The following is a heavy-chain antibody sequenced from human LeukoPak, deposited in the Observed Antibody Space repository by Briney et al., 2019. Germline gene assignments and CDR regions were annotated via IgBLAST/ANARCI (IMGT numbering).Heavy chain of an antibody. D-gene: IGHD5-24*01. Sequence: PSQTVSLTCTVSGGSISSGGYYWSWIRQHPGKGLEWIGYIYYSGSTYYNPSLKSRFTISVDTSKNQFSLKLSSVTAADTAVYYCARGLEMATIGDYWGQGTLVTVSS. V-gene: IGHV4-31*03. CDR2: IYYSGST. J-gene: IGHJ4*02. CDR3: ARGLEMATIGDY. CDR1: GGSISSGGYY.